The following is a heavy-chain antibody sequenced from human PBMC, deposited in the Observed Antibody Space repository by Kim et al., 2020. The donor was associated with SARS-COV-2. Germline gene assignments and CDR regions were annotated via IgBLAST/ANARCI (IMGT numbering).Heavy chain of an antibody. CDR3: AKDALNSGYDEGLNWFDP. Sequence: GGSLRLSCAASGFTFDDYAMHWVRQAPGKGLEWVSGISWNSGSIGYADSVKGRFTISRDNAKNSLYLQMNSLRAEDTALYYCAKDALNSGYDEGLNWFDPWGQGTLVTVSS. D-gene: IGHD5-12*01. J-gene: IGHJ5*02. CDR1: GFTFDDYA. CDR2: ISWNSGSI. V-gene: IGHV3-9*01.